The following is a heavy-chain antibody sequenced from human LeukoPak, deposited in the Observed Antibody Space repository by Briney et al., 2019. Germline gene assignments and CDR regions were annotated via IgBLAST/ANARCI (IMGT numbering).Heavy chain of an antibody. V-gene: IGHV3-23*01. J-gene: IGHJ4*02. Sequence: HSGGSLRFSCAASGFTLSSYAMGWVRQAPGKGLEWVSAISGSGGSTYYADSVKGRFTISRDNSKNTLYLQMNSLRAEDTAVYYCAKARGYCSSTSCYDYYFDYWGQGTLVTVSS. CDR2: ISGSGGST. CDR3: AKARGYCSSTSCYDYYFDY. CDR1: GFTLSSYA. D-gene: IGHD2-2*01.